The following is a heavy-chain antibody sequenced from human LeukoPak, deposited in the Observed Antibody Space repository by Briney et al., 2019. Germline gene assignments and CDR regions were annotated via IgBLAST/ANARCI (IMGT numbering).Heavy chain of an antibody. CDR2: ISTSTGDT. V-gene: IGHV1-18*01. Sequence: GASVKVSCKTSGYSFILYGISWVRQAPGQGREWMGWISTSTGDTKYTQKFQGRVTLTTDTSTSTAHMELSSLRSDDTAVYYCARDDNYGIFVNVDYWGQGTLVTVSS. J-gene: IGHJ4*02. D-gene: IGHD4-11*01. CDR1: GYSFILYG. CDR3: ARDDNYGIFVNVDY.